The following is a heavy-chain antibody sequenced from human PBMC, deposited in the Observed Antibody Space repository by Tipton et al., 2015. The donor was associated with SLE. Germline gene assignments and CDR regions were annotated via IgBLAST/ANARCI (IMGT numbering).Heavy chain of an antibody. CDR3: ARVTGHSSGWYGWVDS. J-gene: IGHJ4*02. Sequence: LRLSCTVSGGSISSGGHYWTWIRHHPGKGLEWVGYIYYSGSTSYNPSLQSRLTISIDTPKNQFSPKLNSVTAADTAVFYCARVTGHSSGWYGWVDSWGRGTLVTVSS. CDR2: IYYSGST. D-gene: IGHD6-19*01. V-gene: IGHV4-31*03. CDR1: GGSISSGGHY.